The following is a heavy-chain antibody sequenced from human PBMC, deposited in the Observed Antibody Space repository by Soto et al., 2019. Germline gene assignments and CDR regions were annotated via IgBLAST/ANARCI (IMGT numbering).Heavy chain of an antibody. D-gene: IGHD3-10*01. Sequence: PGGSLRLSCAASGFTFSSYGMHWVRQAPGKGLEWVAFIWHDGGNKFYAESVKGRFTISRDNSKNTLYLQMTSLSAEDTAMYYCGRDGELNTGFGKEYRGQGNLVTVSS. CDR1: GFTFSSYG. V-gene: IGHV3-33*01. CDR3: GRDGELNTGFGKEY. CDR2: IWHDGGNK. J-gene: IGHJ4*02.